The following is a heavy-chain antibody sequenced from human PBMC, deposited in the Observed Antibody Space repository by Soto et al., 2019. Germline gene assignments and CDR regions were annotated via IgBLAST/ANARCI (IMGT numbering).Heavy chain of an antibody. Sequence: SETLSLTCAVSGGSISSGGYSWSWIRQPPGKGLEWIGYIYHSGSTYYNPSLKSRVTISVDRSKNQFSLKLSSVTAADTAVYYCAKGFFSSLGYCISTSCARVGNAFDIWGQGTMVTVSS. J-gene: IGHJ3*02. CDR1: GGSISSGGYS. V-gene: IGHV4-30-2*01. D-gene: IGHD2-2*01. CDR3: AKGFFSSLGYCISTSCARVGNAFDI. CDR2: IYHSGST.